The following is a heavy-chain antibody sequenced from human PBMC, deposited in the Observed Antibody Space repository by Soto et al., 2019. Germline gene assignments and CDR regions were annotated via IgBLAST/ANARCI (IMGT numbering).Heavy chain of an antibody. CDR1: GFTFSSYW. CDR2: ISSNGSST. V-gene: IGHV3-74*01. CDR3: ARGLWFGESMYYYYYMDV. Sequence: GGSLRLSCAASGFTFSSYWMNWVRQAPGKGLEWVSRISSNGSSTGYADSVKGRFTISRDNAKNTLYLQMNSLRAEDTAVEYCARGLWFGESMYYYYYMDVWGKGTTVTVSS. J-gene: IGHJ6*03. D-gene: IGHD3-10*01.